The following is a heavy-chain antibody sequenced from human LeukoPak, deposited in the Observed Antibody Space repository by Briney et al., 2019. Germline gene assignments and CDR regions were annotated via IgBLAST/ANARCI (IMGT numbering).Heavy chain of an antibody. CDR3: ARYSSGWYHGPPEDY. CDR2: INPNSGGT. CDR1: GYTFTGYY. V-gene: IGHV1-2*06. J-gene: IGHJ4*02. D-gene: IGHD6-19*01. Sequence: ASVKVSCKASGYTFTGYYMHWVRQAPGQGLEWIGRINPNSGGTNYAQKFQGRVTMTRDTSISTAYMELSRLRSDDTAVYYCARYSSGWYHGPPEDYWGQGTLVTVSS.